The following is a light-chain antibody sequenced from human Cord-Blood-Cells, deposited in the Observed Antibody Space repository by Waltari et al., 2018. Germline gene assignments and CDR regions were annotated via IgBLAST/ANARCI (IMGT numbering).Light chain of an antibody. Sequence: QSALTQPASVSGSPGXSITISCPGTSSDVWSYHLVSWYQQHPGKAPKLMIYEVSKRPSGVSNRFSGSKSGNTASLTISGLQAEDEADYYCCSYAGSSTFVFGTGTKVTVL. CDR1: SSDVWSYHL. CDR3: CSYAGSSTFV. CDR2: EVS. J-gene: IGLJ1*01. V-gene: IGLV2-23*02.